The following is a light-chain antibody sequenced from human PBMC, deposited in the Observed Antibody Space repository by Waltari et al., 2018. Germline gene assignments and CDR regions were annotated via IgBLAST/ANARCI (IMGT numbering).Light chain of an antibody. CDR2: AAS. CDR3: HQTYRTPFP. V-gene: IGKV1-39*01. Sequence: DIQMTQSPSSLSASVGDRVTITCRASQTITTYLNWYQQKPEKAPKLLIHAASSLQRGVPSTFSGSESVTDFTLTISSLQPDDFATSYCHQTYRTPFPFGPETKVEVK. J-gene: IGKJ3*01. CDR1: QTITTY.